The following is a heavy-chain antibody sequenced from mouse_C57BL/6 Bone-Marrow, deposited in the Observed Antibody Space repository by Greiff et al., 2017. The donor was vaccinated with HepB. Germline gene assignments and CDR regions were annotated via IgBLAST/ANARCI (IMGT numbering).Heavy chain of an antibody. D-gene: IGHD1-1*01. J-gene: IGHJ4*01. CDR2: SRNKANDYTT. CDR1: GFTFSDFY. V-gene: IGHV7-1*01. Sequence: EVKLVESGGGLVQSGRSLRLSCATSGFTFSDFYMEWVRQAPGKGLEWIAASRNKANDYTTEYSASVKGRFIVSRDTSQSIIYLHMNALRAEDTAIYYCARDDNYGSSYAMDYWGQGNSVTVSS. CDR3: ARDDNYGSSYAMDY.